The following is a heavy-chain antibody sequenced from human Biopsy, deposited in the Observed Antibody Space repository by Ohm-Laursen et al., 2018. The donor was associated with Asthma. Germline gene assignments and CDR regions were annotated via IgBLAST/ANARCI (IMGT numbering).Heavy chain of an antibody. CDR2: ISYDGSKK. Sequence: RLSCAASGVSLSSFGMNWVRQAPGKGLEWVAVISYDGSKKEYGDSVKGRFTISRDNSKDTVYLQMNSLRAEDTAVYYCAKGRYKWNDGYYGLDVWGQGTTVTVS. CDR3: AKGRYKWNDGYYGLDV. V-gene: IGHV3-30*18. J-gene: IGHJ6*02. D-gene: IGHD1-20*01. CDR1: GVSLSSFG.